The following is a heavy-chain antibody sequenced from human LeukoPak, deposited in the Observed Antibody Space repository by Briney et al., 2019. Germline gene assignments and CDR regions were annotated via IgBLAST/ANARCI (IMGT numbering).Heavy chain of an antibody. Sequence: PGGSLRLSCAASGFTFDDYGMSWVRQAPGKGLEWVSGINWNGGSTGYADSVKGRFTISRDNAKNSLYLQMNSLRAEDTALYYCARGYFSGSFFRLAFDIWGQGTMVTVSS. V-gene: IGHV3-20*04. D-gene: IGHD1-26*01. J-gene: IGHJ3*02. CDR3: ARGYFSGSFFRLAFDI. CDR2: INWNGGST. CDR1: GFTFDDYG.